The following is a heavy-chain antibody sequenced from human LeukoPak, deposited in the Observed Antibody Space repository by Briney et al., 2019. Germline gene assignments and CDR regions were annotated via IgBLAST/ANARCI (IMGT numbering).Heavy chain of an antibody. CDR3: ASDRREVDAFDI. Sequence: SETLSLTCTVTGGSISSYYWSWIRQPPGKGLEWIGYIYYSGSTNYNPSLKSRVTISVDTSKNQFSLKLSSVTAAYTAVYYCASDRREVDAFDIWGQGTMVTVSS. V-gene: IGHV4-59*08. CDR2: IYYSGST. CDR1: GGSISSYY. D-gene: IGHD5-24*01. J-gene: IGHJ3*02.